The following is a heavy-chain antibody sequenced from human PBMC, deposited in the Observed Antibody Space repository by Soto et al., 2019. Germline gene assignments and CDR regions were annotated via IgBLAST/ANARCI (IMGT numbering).Heavy chain of an antibody. Sequence: EVQLLESGGGLVQPGGSLRLSCAASGFTFSVYGMTWVRQGPGKGLEWVSLISGNGGTAYYVDSVEGRFTISRDNSKNTLYLQMNSLRAEDTAVYYCAKNPEEIVPGGADYWGQGTLVTVSS. CDR1: GFTFSVYG. V-gene: IGHV3-23*01. D-gene: IGHD2-15*01. CDR3: AKNPEEIVPGGADY. J-gene: IGHJ4*02. CDR2: ISGNGGTA.